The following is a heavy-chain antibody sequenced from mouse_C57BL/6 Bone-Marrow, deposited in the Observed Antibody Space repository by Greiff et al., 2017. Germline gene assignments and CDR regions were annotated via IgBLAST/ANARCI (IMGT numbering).Heavy chain of an antibody. Sequence: VQLQQSGPGLVQPSPSLSITCTVSGFSLTSYGVHWVRQSPGKGLEWLGVIWRGGSTDYNAAFMSRLSITKDNSKSQVFFKMNTLQADDTAIYYCAKRSPLHCGFAYWGQGTLVTVSA. CDR3: AKRSPLHCGFAY. CDR1: GFSLTSYG. J-gene: IGHJ3*01. V-gene: IGHV2-5*01. CDR2: IWRGGST.